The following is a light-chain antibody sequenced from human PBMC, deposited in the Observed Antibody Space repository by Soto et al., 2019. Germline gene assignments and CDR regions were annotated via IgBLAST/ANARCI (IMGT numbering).Light chain of an antibody. CDR2: KAS. CDR1: QSISSW. CDR3: HQYKTYWT. J-gene: IGKJ1*01. V-gene: IGKV1-5*03. Sequence: DIQMTQSPSTLSASVGDRVTITCRASQSISSWLAWYQQKPGKAPKLLIYKASSLQSGVPSRFSDSGSRTEFTLTLSSLQPDDFATYYCHQYKTYWTFGNGTKVDIK.